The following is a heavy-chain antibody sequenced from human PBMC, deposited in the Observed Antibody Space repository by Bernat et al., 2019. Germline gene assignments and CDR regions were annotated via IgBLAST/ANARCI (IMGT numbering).Heavy chain of an antibody. CDR2: ILGSGDST. CDR3: ARDKDGGYAFDH. V-gene: IGHV3-64*01. CDR1: GFMFTKYA. Sequence: EVELVESGGTLVQPGGSLRLSCAASGFMFTKYAMHWVRQAPGKGPEYLSSILGSGDSTQYANSVKGRFIISRDNSKNTLYLHMGSLRPDDMAVYYSARDKDGGYAFDHWGQGTLVTVSS. D-gene: IGHD5-12*01. J-gene: IGHJ4*02.